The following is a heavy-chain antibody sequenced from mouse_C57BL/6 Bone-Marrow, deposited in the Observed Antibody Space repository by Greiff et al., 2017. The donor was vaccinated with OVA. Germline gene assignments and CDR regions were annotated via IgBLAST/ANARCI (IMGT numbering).Heavy chain of an antibody. V-gene: IGHV1-50*01. CDR3: AREGGYDEVDCFDY. D-gene: IGHD2-2*01. CDR1: GYTFTSYW. Sequence: VQLQQPGAELVKPGASVKLSCKASGYTFTSYWMQWVNQRPGQGLEWIGEIDPSDGYTNYNQQFKGKATLTVDTSSSPAYMPLSSLTSEDSAVYYCAREGGYDEVDCFDYWVQGTALTVTA. CDR2: IDPSDGYT. J-gene: IGHJ2*01.